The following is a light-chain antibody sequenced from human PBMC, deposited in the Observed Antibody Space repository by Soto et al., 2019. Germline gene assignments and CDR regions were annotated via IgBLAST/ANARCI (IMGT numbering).Light chain of an antibody. V-gene: IGKV3-11*01. CDR2: DAS. CDR1: QSVSSY. CDR3: QQRSNWPGLT. J-gene: IGKJ4*01. Sequence: EIVLTQSPATLSLSPGERATLSCRASQSVSSYLAWYQQKPGQAPRLLIYDASNSATGIPARFSGSGSGTDLPLTISSLEPEDFAVYYCQQRSNWPGLTFGGGTKVEIK.